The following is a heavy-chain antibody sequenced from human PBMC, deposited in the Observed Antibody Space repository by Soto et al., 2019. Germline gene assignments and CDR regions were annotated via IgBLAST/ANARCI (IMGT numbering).Heavy chain of an antibody. CDR1: GFTFSSYA. D-gene: IGHD1-26*01. CDR3: ARPRSGSNGGKLDY. J-gene: IGHJ4*02. V-gene: IGHV3-23*01. CDR2: ISLGGGST. Sequence: EVQLLESGGDLVQPGGSLRLSCAASGFTFSSYAMSWVRQAPGKGLEWVSSISLGGGSTYFADSVKGRFTISRDNSKNSLYLQMNSLRHEDTAVYYCARPRSGSNGGKLDYWCQGTLVTVSS.